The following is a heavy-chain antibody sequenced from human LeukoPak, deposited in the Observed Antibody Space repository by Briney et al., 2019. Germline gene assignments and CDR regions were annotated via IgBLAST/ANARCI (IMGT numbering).Heavy chain of an antibody. V-gene: IGHV1-2*02. Sequence: ASVKVSCKASGYTFSGYYMHWVRQAPGQGLEWMGWINPNSGGTNYAQKFQGRVTMTRDTSISTAYMELRSLRSDDTAVYYCANWNYYYYYMDVWGKGTTVTVSS. D-gene: IGHD1-1*01. CDR1: GYTFSGYY. J-gene: IGHJ6*03. CDR2: INPNSGGT. CDR3: ANWNYYYYYMDV.